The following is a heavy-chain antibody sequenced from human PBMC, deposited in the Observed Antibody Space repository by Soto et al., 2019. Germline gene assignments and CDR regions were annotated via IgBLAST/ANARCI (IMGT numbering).Heavy chain of an antibody. D-gene: IGHD2-2*01. V-gene: IGHV3-23*01. CDR2: ISGSGGST. Sequence: EVQLLESGGGLVQPGGSLRLSCAASGFTFSSYAMSWVRQAPGKGLEWVSAISGSGGSTYYADSVKGRFTISRDNSKNTLYLKMNSVRAEVRAVYYCAKDRYCSSTSCYEFDYWGQGTLVTVSS. CDR1: GFTFSSYA. CDR3: AKDRYCSSTSCYEFDY. J-gene: IGHJ4*02.